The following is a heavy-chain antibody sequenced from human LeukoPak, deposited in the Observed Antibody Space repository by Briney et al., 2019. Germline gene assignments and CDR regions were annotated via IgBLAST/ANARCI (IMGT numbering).Heavy chain of an antibody. CDR2: INHSGST. Sequence: SETLSLTCAVHGGSFSGYYWSWIRQPPGKGLEWIGEINHSGSTNYNPSLKSRVTISVDTSKNQFSLKLSSVTAADTAVYYCARGRLGYSYGFGFDYWGQGTLVTVSS. J-gene: IGHJ4*02. V-gene: IGHV4-34*01. CDR1: GGSFSGYY. D-gene: IGHD5-18*01. CDR3: ARGRLGYSYGFGFDY.